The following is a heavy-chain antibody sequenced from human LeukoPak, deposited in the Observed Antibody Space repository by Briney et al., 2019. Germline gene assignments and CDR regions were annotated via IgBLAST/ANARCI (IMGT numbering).Heavy chain of an antibody. Sequence: SETLSLTCAVYGGSFSGYYWSWIRQPPGKGLEWIGEVNHSGSTNYNPSLKSRVTISVDMSKNQFSLKLSSVAAADMAVYYCASLRWVTMPTVWGQGILVIVPS. CDR2: VNHSGST. CDR3: ASLRWVTMPTV. V-gene: IGHV4-34*01. D-gene: IGHD4-17*01. J-gene: IGHJ4*02. CDR1: GGSFSGYY.